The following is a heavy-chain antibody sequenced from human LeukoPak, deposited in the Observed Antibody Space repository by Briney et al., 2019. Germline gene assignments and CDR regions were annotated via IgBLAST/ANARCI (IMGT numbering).Heavy chain of an antibody. V-gene: IGHV1-69*05. CDR2: IIPIFGTA. D-gene: IGHD3-16*01. J-gene: IGHJ3*02. CDR3: ARWGLAAFDI. CDR1: GGTFSSYA. Sequence: ASVKVSCKASGGTFSSYAISWVRQAPGQGLEWMGGIIPIFGTANYAQKFQGRVTMTRNTSISTAYMELSSLRSEDTAVYYCARWGLAAFDIWGQGTMVTVSS.